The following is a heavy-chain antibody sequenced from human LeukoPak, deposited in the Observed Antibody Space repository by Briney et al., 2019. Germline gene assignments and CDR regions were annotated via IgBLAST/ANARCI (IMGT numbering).Heavy chain of an antibody. V-gene: IGHV4-39*01. D-gene: IGHD5-12*01. CDR1: GGSISRTSYY. J-gene: IGHJ3*02. Sequence: SETLSLTCTVSGGSISRTSYYWGWIRQPPGTGLEWIGSIYFSGSTYYNPSLKSRVTISVDTTKNQFSLKLSSVTAADTAVYYCASGYDGRGDDAFDIWGQGTMVTVSS. CDR3: ASGYDGRGDDAFDI. CDR2: IYFSGST.